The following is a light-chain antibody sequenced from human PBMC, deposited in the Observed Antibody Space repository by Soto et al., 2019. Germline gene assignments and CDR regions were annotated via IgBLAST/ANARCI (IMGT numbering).Light chain of an antibody. J-gene: IGKJ2*01. CDR1: QRISNSY. V-gene: IGKV3-20*01. CDR3: QQYARPPFA. CDR2: DAS. Sequence: EIVLTQSPGTLSLSPGERATLSCRASQRISNSYLAWYQQKPGQAPRLLLYDASSRATGIPDRVSVSGSGTDFTLTISRLEPEDFAVYYCQQYARPPFAFGQGTKVEIK.